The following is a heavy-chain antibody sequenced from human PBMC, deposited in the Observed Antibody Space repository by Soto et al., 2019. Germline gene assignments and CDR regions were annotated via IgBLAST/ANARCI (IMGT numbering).Heavy chain of an antibody. Sequence: QMQLVQSGADVTERGSSVKISCKTSGGTFNTYALTWVRQAPGQGLEWIGGIIPIFGIKNVSQRFQGRVTINADESLTTAYMEMTSLSSDDTAVYYCTKEAGDHWGQSTLVTVSS. V-gene: IGHV1-69*01. CDR1: GGTFNTYA. CDR3: TKEAGDH. CDR2: IIPIFGIK. J-gene: IGHJ4*02. D-gene: IGHD3-10*01.